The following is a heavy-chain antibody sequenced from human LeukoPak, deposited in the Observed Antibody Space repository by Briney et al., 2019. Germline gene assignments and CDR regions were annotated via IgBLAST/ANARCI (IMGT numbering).Heavy chain of an antibody. CDR1: GFTFSSYD. CDR3: ARGVSSGWPTAFDY. J-gene: IGHJ4*02. D-gene: IGHD6-19*01. V-gene: IGHV3-13*01. Sequence: GGSLRLSCAASGFTFSSYDMHWVRQATGKGLEWVSAIGTAGDTYYPGSVKGRFTISRENAKNSLYLQMNSLRAGDTAVYYCARGVSSGWPTAFDYWAQGTLVTVSS. CDR2: IGTAGDT.